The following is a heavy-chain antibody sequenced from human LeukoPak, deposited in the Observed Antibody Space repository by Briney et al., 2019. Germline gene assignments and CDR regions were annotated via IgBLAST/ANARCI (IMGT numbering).Heavy chain of an antibody. CDR2: IYYSGST. CDR1: GGSISSYY. V-gene: IGHV4-59*12. J-gene: IGHJ3*02. D-gene: IGHD1-1*01. Sequence: SETLSLTCTVSGGSISSYYWSWIRQPPGKGLEWIGYIYYSGSTYYNPSLKSRVTISVDTSKNQFSLKLSSVTAADTAVYYCARTTTDAFDIWGQGTMVTVSS. CDR3: ARTTTDAFDI.